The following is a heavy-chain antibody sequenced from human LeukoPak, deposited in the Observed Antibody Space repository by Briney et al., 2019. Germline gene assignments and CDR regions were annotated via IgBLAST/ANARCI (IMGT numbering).Heavy chain of an antibody. CDR3: ARGIAVAGIFWFDP. J-gene: IGHJ5*02. Sequence: GGSLRLSCAASGFTFSDHYMDWVRQAPGKGLEWVGRSRNKAKGYTTEYAASVKGRFTSSRDDSKNSLYLQMNSLKTDDTAVYYCARGIAVAGIFWFDPWGQGILVTVSS. CDR2: SRNKAKGYTT. D-gene: IGHD6-19*01. V-gene: IGHV3-72*01. CDR1: GFTFSDHY.